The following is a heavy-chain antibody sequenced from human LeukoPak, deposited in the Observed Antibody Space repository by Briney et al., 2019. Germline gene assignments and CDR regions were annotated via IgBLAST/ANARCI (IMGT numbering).Heavy chain of an antibody. CDR2: IYYSGST. D-gene: IGHD6-19*01. V-gene: IGHV4-59*08. Sequence: SETLSLTCTVSGGSISSHYWSWIRQPPGKGLEWIGYIYYSGSTNYNPSLKSRVTISGDTSKNQFSLKLSSVTAADTAVYYCARHFKRSSGWFAEYFQHWGQGTLVTVSS. CDR1: GGSISSHY. CDR3: ARHFKRSSGWFAEYFQH. J-gene: IGHJ1*01.